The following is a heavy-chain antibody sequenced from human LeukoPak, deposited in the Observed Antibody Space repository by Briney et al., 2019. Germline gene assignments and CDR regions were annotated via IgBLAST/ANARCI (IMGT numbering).Heavy chain of an antibody. V-gene: IGHV1-24*01. CDR3: ATGRILSAFDI. Sequence: ASVKVSCKVSGYTLTELSMHWVRQAPGKGLEWMGGFDPEDGETIYAQKFQGRVTMTEVTSTDTAYMELSSLRSEDTAVYYCATGRILSAFDIWGQGTMVTVSS. D-gene: IGHD3-3*02. J-gene: IGHJ3*02. CDR1: GYTLTELS. CDR2: FDPEDGET.